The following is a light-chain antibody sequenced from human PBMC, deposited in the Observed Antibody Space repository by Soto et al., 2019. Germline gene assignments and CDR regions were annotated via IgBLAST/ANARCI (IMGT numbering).Light chain of an antibody. CDR1: QGISKY. J-gene: IGKJ4*01. Sequence: DIQMTQSPSAMSASVGDRVTITCRASQGISKYLAWFQQKPGKVPKRLIYGASSLQSGVPSRFSGSGSGTEFTFTISSLQPEDFATYYCLQHHSFPLTFGGGTKVDIK. V-gene: IGKV1-17*03. CDR2: GAS. CDR3: LQHHSFPLT.